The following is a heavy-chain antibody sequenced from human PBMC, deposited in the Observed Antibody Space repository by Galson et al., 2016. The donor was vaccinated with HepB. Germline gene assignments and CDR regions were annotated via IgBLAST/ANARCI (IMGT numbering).Heavy chain of an antibody. CDR3: ARRPVRFSHVFDP. CDR2: IYWVGER. D-gene: IGHD4-17*01. V-gene: IGHV2-5*02. CDR1: GFSLATSGVG. Sequence: PALVKPTQTLTLTCNFSGFSLATSGVGVGWIRQPPGQALEWLALIYWVGERRYSPSLQGRLTITKDTSENQVVLTMTNMNSADTGTYYCARRPVRFSHVFDPWGQGTLVTVSS. J-gene: IGHJ5*01.